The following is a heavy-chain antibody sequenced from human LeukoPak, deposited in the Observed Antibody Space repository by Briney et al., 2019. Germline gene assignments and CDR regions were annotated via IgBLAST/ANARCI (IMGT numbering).Heavy chain of an antibody. CDR3: ASRPDQHLLYYFDY. Sequence: ASVKVSCKAAGYTFTGYYMFWVRQAPGQGLEWMGRINPNSGGTKYAQKFQGRVTMTSDASISTAYMELSSLRSDDTAVYYCASRPDQHLLYYFDYWGQGALVTVSS. CDR2: INPNSGGT. J-gene: IGHJ4*02. D-gene: IGHD2-15*01. CDR1: GYTFTGYY. V-gene: IGHV1-2*06.